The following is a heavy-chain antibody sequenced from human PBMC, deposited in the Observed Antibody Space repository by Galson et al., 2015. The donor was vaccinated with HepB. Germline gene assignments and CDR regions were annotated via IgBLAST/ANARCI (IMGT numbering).Heavy chain of an antibody. J-gene: IGHJ3*02. CDR1: GFTFSSYS. CDR2: ISSSSSYI. V-gene: IGHV3-21*01. D-gene: IGHD3-3*01. Sequence: SLRLSCAASGFTFSSYSMNWVRQAPGKGLEWVSSISSSSSYIYYADSVKGRFTISRDNAKNSLYLQMNSLRAEDTAVYYCAREGAIFGVGENAFDIWGQGTMVTVSS. CDR3: AREGAIFGVGENAFDI.